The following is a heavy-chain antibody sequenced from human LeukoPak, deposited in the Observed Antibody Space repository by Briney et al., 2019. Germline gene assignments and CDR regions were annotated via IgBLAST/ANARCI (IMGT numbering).Heavy chain of an antibody. CDR2: ISAYNGNT. D-gene: IGHD3-16*01. Sequence: ASVKVSCKTSGYTFTSYAISWVRQAPGQGLEWMGWISAYNGNTDYAQKFQGRVTMTTDTSTSTAYMELRSLRSDDTAVYYCARRNYDHIWGNYGSLYYFDYWGQGTLVTVSS. V-gene: IGHV1-18*01. J-gene: IGHJ4*02. CDR1: GYTFTSYA. CDR3: ARRNYDHIWGNYGSLYYFDY.